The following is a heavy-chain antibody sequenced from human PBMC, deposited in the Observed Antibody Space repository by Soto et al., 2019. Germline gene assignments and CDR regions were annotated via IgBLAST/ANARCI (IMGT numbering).Heavy chain of an antibody. J-gene: IGHJ4*02. CDR3: ASLQMKRKQWLVRSTNKYYFDY. CDR1: GFTFSSYG. Sequence: GGSLRLSCAASGFTFSSYGMHWVRQAPGKGLEWVAVISYDGSNKYYADSVKGRFTISRDNSKNTLYLQMNSLRAEDTAVYYCASLQMKRKQWLVRSTNKYYFDYWGQGTLVTVSS. V-gene: IGHV3-30*03. CDR2: ISYDGSNK. D-gene: IGHD6-19*01.